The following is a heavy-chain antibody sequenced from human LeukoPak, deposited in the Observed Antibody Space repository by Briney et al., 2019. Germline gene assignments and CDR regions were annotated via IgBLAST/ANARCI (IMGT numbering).Heavy chain of an antibody. D-gene: IGHD6-13*01. CDR3: ASGAAAVLTDHYFDY. J-gene: IGHJ4*02. CDR2: IYYSGST. CDR1: GYSISSGYY. V-gene: IGHV4-61*01. Sequence: SETLSLTCTVSGYSISSGYYWSWIRQPPGKGLEWIGYIYYSGSTNYNPSLKSRVTISVDTSKNQFSLKLSSVTAADTAVYYCASGAAAVLTDHYFDYWGQGTLVTVSS.